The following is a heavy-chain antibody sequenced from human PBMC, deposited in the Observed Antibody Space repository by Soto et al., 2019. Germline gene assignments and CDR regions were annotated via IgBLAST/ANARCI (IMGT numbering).Heavy chain of an antibody. Sequence: EVQLVESGGRLVKPGESLRLSCVASGFDFSYYTMNWVRQAPGKGLEWVSAISASSSHKYSADSVRLRFTFSRDNANNSLYLQMNNLRVEDTAVYYCARLRSDAFDIWGQVTLVTVSS. V-gene: IGHV3-21*02. CDR2: ISASSSHK. CDR3: ARLRSDAFDI. J-gene: IGHJ3*02. CDR1: GFDFSYYT. D-gene: IGHD4-17*01.